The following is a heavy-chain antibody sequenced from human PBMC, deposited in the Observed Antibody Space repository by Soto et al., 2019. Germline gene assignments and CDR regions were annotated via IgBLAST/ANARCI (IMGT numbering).Heavy chain of an antibody. CDR1: GYTFTSYG. D-gene: IGHD3-22*01. Sequence: ASVKVSCKASGYTFTSYGISWVRQAPGQGLEWMGWISAYNGNTNYAQKLQGRVTMTTDTSTSTAYMELRSLRSDDTAVYYCARTSIYYDSSGAIGYYFDYWGQGTLVTVSS. J-gene: IGHJ4*02. CDR2: ISAYNGNT. CDR3: ARTSIYYDSSGAIGYYFDY. V-gene: IGHV1-18*01.